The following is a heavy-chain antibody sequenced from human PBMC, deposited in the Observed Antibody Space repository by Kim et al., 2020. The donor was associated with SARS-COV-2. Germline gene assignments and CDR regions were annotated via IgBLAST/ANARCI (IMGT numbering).Heavy chain of an antibody. Sequence: STYYNPSLKRRVTISVDTSKNQFSLKLSSVTAADTAVYYCARAPGYGVDYWGQGTLVTVSS. CDR2: ST. D-gene: IGHD5-18*01. V-gene: IGHV4-39*01. CDR3: ARAPGYGVDY. J-gene: IGHJ4*02.